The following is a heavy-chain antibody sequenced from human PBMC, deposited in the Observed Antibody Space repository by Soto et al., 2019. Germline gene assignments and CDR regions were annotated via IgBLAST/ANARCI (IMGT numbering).Heavy chain of an antibody. CDR1: GYTFTSYD. CDR2: MHPHSGNT. J-gene: IGHJ3*02. CDR3: ARGSRLAQDAFDI. V-gene: IGHV1-8*01. Sequence: HVQLVQSGAYVKKPGASVKVSCKASGYTFTSYDINWVRQATGQGLEWMGWMHPHSGNTCYAQKCQGRVTMPRNTSISTAYMALSSLRSEDTAVYYCARGSRLAQDAFDIWGQGTMVTVSS.